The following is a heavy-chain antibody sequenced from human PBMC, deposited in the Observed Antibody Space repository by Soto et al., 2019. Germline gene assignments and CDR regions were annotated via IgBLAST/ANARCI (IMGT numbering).Heavy chain of an antibody. V-gene: IGHV3-11*05. J-gene: IGHJ4*02. CDR3: VRSHLSGEACDY. CDR1: GFTFSDHY. CDR2: ISGRSDYT. Sequence: QVELVESGGGLVKPGGSLRLSCAASGFTFSDHYMSWIRQAPGKGLEWLSYISGRSDYTHYADSVKGRFTISRDNAGNSLSLQMNTLRAEDTAVYYCVRSHLSGEACDYWGQVTLVTVSS. D-gene: IGHD1-26*01.